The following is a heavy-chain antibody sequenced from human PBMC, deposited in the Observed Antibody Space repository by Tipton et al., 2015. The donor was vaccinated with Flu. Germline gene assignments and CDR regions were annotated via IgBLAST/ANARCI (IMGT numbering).Heavy chain of an antibody. CDR3: ARVWSSFVATASLDY. D-gene: IGHD1-1*01. J-gene: IGHJ4*02. CDR1: GASMKRSNHY. Sequence: TLSLTCSVSGASMKRSNHYWGWIRQPPGKGLEWIGSICYGGSSYYTPSLKSRVTISLDMSKDQFSLKLASVTAADTAVYYCARVWSSFVATASLDYWGRGTLVTVSS. CDR2: ICYGGSS. V-gene: IGHV4-39*07.